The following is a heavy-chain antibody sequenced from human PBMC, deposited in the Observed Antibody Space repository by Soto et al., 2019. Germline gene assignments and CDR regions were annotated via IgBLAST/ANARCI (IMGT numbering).Heavy chain of an antibody. CDR2: IYTSGST. D-gene: IGHD2-2*02. CDR3: ARDGMDIVVVPAAIGSLAFDI. J-gene: IGHJ3*02. CDR1: GGSISSYY. V-gene: IGHV4-4*07. Sequence: SETLSLTCTVSGGSISSYYWSWIRQPAGKGLEWIGRIYTSGSTNYNPSLKSRVTMSVDTSKNQFSLKLSSVTAADTAVYYCARDGMDIVVVPAAIGSLAFDIWGQGTMVTVSS.